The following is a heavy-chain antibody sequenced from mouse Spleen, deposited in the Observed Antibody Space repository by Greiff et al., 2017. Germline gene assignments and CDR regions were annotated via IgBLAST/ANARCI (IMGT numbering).Heavy chain of an antibody. J-gene: IGHJ4*01. Sequence: DVKLQESGPGLVKPSQTVSLTCTVTGISITTGNYRWSWIRQFPGNKLEWIGYIYYSGTITYNPSLTSRTTITRDTSKNQFFLEMNSLTAEDTATYYCARDYDYDYYAMDYWGQGTSVTVSS. CDR1: GISITTGNYR. D-gene: IGHD2-4*01. CDR2: IYYSGTI. CDR3: ARDYDYDYYAMDY. V-gene: IGHV3-5*02.